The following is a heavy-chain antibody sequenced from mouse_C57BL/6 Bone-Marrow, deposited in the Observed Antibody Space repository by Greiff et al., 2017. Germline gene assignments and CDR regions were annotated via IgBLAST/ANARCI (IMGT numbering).Heavy chain of an antibody. CDR3: ARWDYDYDGLFDY. CDR2: IYPGSGST. CDR1: GYTFTSYW. D-gene: IGHD2-4*01. J-gene: IGHJ2*01. Sequence: QVQLQQPGAELVKPGASVKMSCKASGYTFTSYWITWVKQRPGQGLEWIGDIYPGSGSTNYNEKFKSKATLTVDTSSSTAYMQLSSLTSEDSAVYYCARWDYDYDGLFDYWGQGTTLTVSS. V-gene: IGHV1-55*01.